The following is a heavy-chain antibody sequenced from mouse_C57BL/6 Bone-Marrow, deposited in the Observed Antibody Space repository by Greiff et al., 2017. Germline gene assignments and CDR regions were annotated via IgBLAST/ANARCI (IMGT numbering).Heavy chain of an antibody. V-gene: IGHV1-63*01. Sequence: VQGVESGAELVRPGTSVKMSCKASGYTFPNYWIGWAKQRPGHGLEWIGDIYPGGGYTNYNEKFKGKATLTADKSSSTAYMQFSSLTSEDSAIYYCAREGGFGFAYWGQGTLVTVSA. CDR1: GYTFPNYW. CDR2: IYPGGGYT. CDR3: AREGGFGFAY. J-gene: IGHJ3*01.